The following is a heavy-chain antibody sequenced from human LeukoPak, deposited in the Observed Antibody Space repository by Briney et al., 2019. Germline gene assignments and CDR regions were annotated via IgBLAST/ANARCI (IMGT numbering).Heavy chain of an antibody. CDR2: INGAGGAT. Sequence: GGSLRLSCAASGFTFSSYAMSWVRQAPGKGLEWVSVINGAGGATYYADSVKGRFAISRDNSKNTLYLQTNSLTAEDTAVYYCARAPGSSVSIAARPYYFDYWGQGALVTVSS. D-gene: IGHD6-6*01. J-gene: IGHJ4*02. CDR3: ARAPGSSVSIAARPYYFDY. V-gene: IGHV3-23*01. CDR1: GFTFSSYA.